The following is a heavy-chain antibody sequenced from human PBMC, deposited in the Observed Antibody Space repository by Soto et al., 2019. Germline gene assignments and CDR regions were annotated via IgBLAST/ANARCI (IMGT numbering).Heavy chain of an antibody. V-gene: IGHV3-33*06. Sequence: PGGSLRLSCAASGFIFNRYAMHWVRQAPGKGLEWVALIYYDGSYKYYTDSVKGRFTISRDNSKNTLYLQINNPRAEDTALYYCAKDRPRRTSGYFFDYSGQGTPVTVSS. CDR1: GFIFNRYA. D-gene: IGHD1-1*01. CDR2: IYYDGSYK. CDR3: AKDRPRRTSGYFFDY. J-gene: IGHJ4*02.